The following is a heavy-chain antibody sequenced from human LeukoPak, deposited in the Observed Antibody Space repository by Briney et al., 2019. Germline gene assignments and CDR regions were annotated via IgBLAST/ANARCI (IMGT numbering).Heavy chain of an antibody. CDR3: ARRGAYYYYGMDV. CDR1: GFTFSSYE. V-gene: IGHV3-48*03. J-gene: IGHJ6*02. Sequence: GGSLTLSCAASGFTFSSYEMNWVRQAPGKGLEWVSYISSSGSTIYYADSVKGRFTISRDNAKNSLYLQMNSLRAEDTAVYYCARRGAYYYYGMDVWGQGTTVTVSS. D-gene: IGHD3-10*01. CDR2: ISSSGSTI.